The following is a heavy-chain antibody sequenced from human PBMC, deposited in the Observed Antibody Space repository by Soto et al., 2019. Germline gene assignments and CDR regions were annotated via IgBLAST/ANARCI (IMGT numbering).Heavy chain of an antibody. Sequence: DALKISCEGSGYSFTSYWIGWVRQMPGKGLEWMGIIYPGDSDTRYSPSFQGQVTISADKSISTAYLQWSSLKASDTAMYYCTIYFGGDGYKKYSYYGMDFSAQGPTVSVSS. D-gene: IGHD2-21*01. V-gene: IGHV5-51*01. J-gene: IGHJ6*02. CDR3: TIYFGGDGYKKYSYYGMDF. CDR1: GYSFTSYW. CDR2: IYPGDSDT.